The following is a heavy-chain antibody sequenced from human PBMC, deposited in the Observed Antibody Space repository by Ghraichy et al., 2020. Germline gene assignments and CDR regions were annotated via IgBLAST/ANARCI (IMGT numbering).Heavy chain of an antibody. V-gene: IGHV4-61*01. Sequence: SETLSLTCTVSGGSISSSSYYWSWIRQPPGKGLEWIGYIYYSGSTNYNPSLKSRVTISVDTSKSQFCLKLSSVTAADTAVYYCARDTYYGSGRLPPRYGMDVWGQGTTVTVSS. D-gene: IGHD3-10*01. CDR3: ARDTYYGSGRLPPRYGMDV. CDR2: IYYSGST. CDR1: GGSISSSSYY. J-gene: IGHJ6*02.